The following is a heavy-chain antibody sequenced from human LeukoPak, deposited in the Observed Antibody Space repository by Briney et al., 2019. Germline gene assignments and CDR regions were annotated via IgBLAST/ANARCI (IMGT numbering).Heavy chain of an antibody. CDR2: IYYSGST. J-gene: IGHJ4*02. D-gene: IGHD6-19*01. V-gene: IGHV4-39*07. Sequence: PSETLSLTCTVSGGSISSSSYYWGWIRQPPGKGLEWIGSIYYSGSTYYNPSLKSRVTISVDTSKNQFSLKLSSVTAADTAVYXXXXXXXXXSSGWYGGTDYWGQGTLVTVSS. CDR3: XXXXXXXSSGWYGGTDY. CDR1: GGSISSSSYY.